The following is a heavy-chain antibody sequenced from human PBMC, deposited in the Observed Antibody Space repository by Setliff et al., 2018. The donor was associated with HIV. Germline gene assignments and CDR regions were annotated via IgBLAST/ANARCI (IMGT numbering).Heavy chain of an antibody. Sequence: PGGSLRLSCAASGFTFSSYEMNWVRQAPRKGLEWVSYISSVSTIYYADSVKGRFTISRDNAKNSLYLQMNSLRAEDTAVYYCARGAGGNSLSAFDIWGQGTMVTVSS. J-gene: IGHJ3*02. CDR1: GFTFSSYE. CDR3: ARGAGGNSLSAFDI. D-gene: IGHD2-21*01. V-gene: IGHV3-48*03. CDR2: ISSVSTI.